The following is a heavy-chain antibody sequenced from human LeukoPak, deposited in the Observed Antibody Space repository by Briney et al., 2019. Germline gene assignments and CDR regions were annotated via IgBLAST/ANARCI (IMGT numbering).Heavy chain of an antibody. CDR3: ARAQTTMAYYYYYYMDV. Sequence: ASVKVSCKASGGTFSSYAISWVRPAPGQGLEWIGRIIPIFGTANYAQKFQGRVTITADKSTSTAYMELSSLRSEDTAVYYCARAQTTMAYYYYYYMDVWGKGTTVTVSS. V-gene: IGHV1-69*06. D-gene: IGHD5-18*01. J-gene: IGHJ6*03. CDR1: GGTFSSYA. CDR2: IIPIFGTA.